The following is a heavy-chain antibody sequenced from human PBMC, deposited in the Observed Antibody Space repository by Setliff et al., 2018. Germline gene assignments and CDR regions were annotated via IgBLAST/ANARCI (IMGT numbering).Heavy chain of an antibody. CDR1: GFTFSSYP. CDR3: ARSAVAVPGQFYFDN. Sequence: PGGSLRLSCAASGFTFSSYPMHWVRQAPGKGLEWVSGIRAGSDNIAYADSVKGRFTISRDEAKNSLYLQMNSLRTEDTAVYYCARSAVAVPGQFYFDNWGQGTQVTVSS. V-gene: IGHV3-21*01. CDR2: IRAGSDNI. D-gene: IGHD6-19*01. J-gene: IGHJ4*02.